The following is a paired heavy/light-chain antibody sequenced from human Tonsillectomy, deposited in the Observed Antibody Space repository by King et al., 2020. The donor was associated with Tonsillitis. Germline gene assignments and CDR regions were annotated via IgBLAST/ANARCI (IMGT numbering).Light chain of an antibody. V-gene: IGLV3-21*02. CDR1: NIGSKS. J-gene: IGLJ1*01. CDR2: DVS. CDR3: QVWDSSSVQYV. Sequence: SYVLTQPPSVSVAPGQAASIPCGGNNIGSKSVHWYQQKAGQAPVLVVYDVSDRPSGIPERFSGSNSGNTATLTISRVEAGDEADYYCQVWDSSSVQYVFGTGTKVTVL.
Heavy chain of an antibody. D-gene: IGHD2-15*01. Sequence: QVTLVESGGGLVSPGGSLRLSCAASGFTFSDYYMGWIRQAPGKGLEWVAYISSVSSTIYYADSVKGRFTISRSNAKNSLYLQMDSLTAEDTAVYFCARGAFYIVVIPGALDFWGQGTQVTVSS. CDR1: GFTFSDYY. V-gene: IGHV3-11*01. CDR2: ISSVSSTI. J-gene: IGHJ4*02. CDR3: ARGAFYIVVIPGALDF.